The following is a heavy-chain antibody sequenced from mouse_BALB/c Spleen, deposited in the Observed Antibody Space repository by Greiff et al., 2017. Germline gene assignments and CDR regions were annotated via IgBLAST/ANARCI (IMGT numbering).Heavy chain of an antibody. CDR1: GFNIKDTY. J-gene: IGHJ2*01. D-gene: IGHD4-1*02. CDR3: AATGGFDY. V-gene: IGHV14-3*02. CDR2: IDPANGNT. Sequence: EVQLQQSGAELVKPGASVKLSCTASGFNIKDTYMHWVKQRPEQGLEWIGRIDPANGNTKYDPKFQGKATITADTSSNTAYLQLSSLTSEDTAVYDCAATGGFDYWGQGTTLTVSA.